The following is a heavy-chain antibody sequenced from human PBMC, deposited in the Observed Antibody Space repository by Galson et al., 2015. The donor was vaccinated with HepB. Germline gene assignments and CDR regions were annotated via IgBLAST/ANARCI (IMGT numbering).Heavy chain of an antibody. CDR1: GFSFSNNV. Sequence: SLRLSCAASGFSFSNNVMHWVRQAPGKGLEYVSYINDDGTTTRNADSVKGRFTTSRDNFRNTLYLQMSSLRPEDSALYYCVKDRPGSYAFEIWGQGTMVTVSS. CDR3: VKDRPGSYAFEI. V-gene: IGHV3-64D*06. D-gene: IGHD1-26*01. CDR2: INDDGTTT. J-gene: IGHJ3*02.